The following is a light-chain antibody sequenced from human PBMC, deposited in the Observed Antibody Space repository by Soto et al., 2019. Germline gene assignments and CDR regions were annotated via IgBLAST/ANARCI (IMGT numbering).Light chain of an antibody. CDR2: GAS. V-gene: IGKV3-20*01. J-gene: IGKJ5*01. Sequence: EIVFTQSPGTLSLSPGARATLSCRARQSVSSSYLAWYQQKPGQAPRLLIYGASSRATGIPDRFSGSGSGTDFTLTISRLEPEDFAVYYCQQYGSSLSITFGQGTRLEIK. CDR1: QSVSSSY. CDR3: QQYGSSLSIT.